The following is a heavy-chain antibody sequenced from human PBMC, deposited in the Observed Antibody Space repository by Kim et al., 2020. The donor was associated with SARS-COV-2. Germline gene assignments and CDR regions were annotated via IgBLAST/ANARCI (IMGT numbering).Heavy chain of an antibody. CDR3: ARVTDYYDSSGLDP. V-gene: IGHV3-7*01. Sequence: VDSGKGRFTLSRDNAKNSLYLQMNSLRAEDTAVYYCARVTDYYDSSGLDPWGQGTLVTVSS. D-gene: IGHD3-22*01. J-gene: IGHJ5*02.